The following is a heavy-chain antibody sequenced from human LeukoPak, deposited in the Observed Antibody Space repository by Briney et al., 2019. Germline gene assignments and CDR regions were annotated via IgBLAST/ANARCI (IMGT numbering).Heavy chain of an antibody. D-gene: IGHD2-15*01. Sequence: PGGSLGSPGPASRFPLSSFRMNWVRQAPGKGLEWVSSLISRSSYIYYADSVKGRFTISRDNAKNSLYLQMNSLRAEDTAVYYCASRYCSGGSCYSYFDYWGQGTLVTVSS. J-gene: IGHJ4*02. CDR2: LISRSSYI. V-gene: IGHV3-21*01. CDR1: RFPLSSFR. CDR3: ASRYCSGGSCYSYFDY.